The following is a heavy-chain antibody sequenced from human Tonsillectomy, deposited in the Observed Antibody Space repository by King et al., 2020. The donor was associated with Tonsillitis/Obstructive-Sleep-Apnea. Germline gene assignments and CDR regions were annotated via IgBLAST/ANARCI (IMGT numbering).Heavy chain of an antibody. D-gene: IGHD2/OR15-2a*01. CDR2: INHSGST. J-gene: IGHJ4*02. V-gene: IGHV4-34*01. CDR3: AREYYVDRRIDY. CDR1: GGSFSGYY. Sequence: VQLQQWGAGLLKPSETLSLTCAVYGGSFSGYYWSWIRQPPGKGLEWIGEINHSGSTNYNPSLKSRVTMSVDTSKNQFSLKLSSVTAADSAVYYCAREYYVDRRIDYWGQGTLVTVSS.